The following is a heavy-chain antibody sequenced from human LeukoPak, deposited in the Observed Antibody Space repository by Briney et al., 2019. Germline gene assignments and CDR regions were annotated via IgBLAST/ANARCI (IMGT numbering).Heavy chain of an antibody. D-gene: IGHD3-16*02. CDR1: GFSFSTYW. Sequence: PGGSLRLSCVASGFSFSTYWMSWVRQAPGKGLEWVANIKEDGSEKYYVDSVKGRFTMSRDNAKNSVYLQMNRLRVEDTAVYYCARRSYRGVIGLYYYYYMDVWGKGTTVTVSS. CDR3: ARRSYRGVIGLYYYYYMDV. J-gene: IGHJ6*03. V-gene: IGHV3-7*01. CDR2: IKEDGSEK.